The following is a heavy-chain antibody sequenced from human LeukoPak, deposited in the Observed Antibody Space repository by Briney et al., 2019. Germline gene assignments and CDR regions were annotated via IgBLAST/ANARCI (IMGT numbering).Heavy chain of an antibody. CDR2: ISSSGSTI. Sequence: GGSLRLSCAASGFTFSDYYMSWIRQAPGKGLEWVSYISSSGSTIYYADSVKGRFTISRDNAKNSLYLQMNSLRAEDTAVYYCARGVRISMVRGVTKRNYYYYMDVWGKGTTVTISS. V-gene: IGHV3-11*01. D-gene: IGHD3-10*01. CDR3: ARGVRISMVRGVTKRNYYYYMDV. CDR1: GFTFSDYY. J-gene: IGHJ6*03.